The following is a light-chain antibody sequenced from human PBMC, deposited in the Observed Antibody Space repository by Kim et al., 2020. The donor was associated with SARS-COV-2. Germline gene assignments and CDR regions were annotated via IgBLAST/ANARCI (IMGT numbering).Light chain of an antibody. CDR1: SSDVGGYNY. V-gene: IGLV2-8*01. Sequence: GQSVTIACTGTSSDVGGYNYVSWYQQYPGKAPNLMISEVGKRPSGVPDHFAGSKSGNTASLTVSGLQPEDEADYYCSSFAGSNNLIFGGGTQLTVL. CDR3: SSFAGSNNLI. J-gene: IGLJ2*01. CDR2: EVG.